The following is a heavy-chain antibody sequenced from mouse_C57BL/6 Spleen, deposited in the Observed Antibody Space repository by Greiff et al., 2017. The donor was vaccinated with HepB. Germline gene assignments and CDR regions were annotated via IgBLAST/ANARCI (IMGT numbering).Heavy chain of an antibody. CDR2: IYPGGGYT. D-gene: IGHD1-1*01. CDR1: GYTFTNYW. V-gene: IGHV1-63*01. J-gene: IGHJ4*01. CDR3: ARRVVGAMDY. Sequence: QVHVKQSGAELVRPGTSVKMSCKASGYTFTNYWIGWAKQRPGHGLEWIGDIYPGGGYTNYNEKFKGKATLTADKSSSTAYMQFSSLTSEDSAIYYCARRVVGAMDYWGQGTSVTVSS.